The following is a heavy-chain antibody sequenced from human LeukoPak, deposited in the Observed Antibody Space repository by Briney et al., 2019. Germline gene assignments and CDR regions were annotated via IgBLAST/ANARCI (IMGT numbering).Heavy chain of an antibody. CDR1: GFTFSSYA. CDR2: ISYDGSNK. Sequence: PGRSQRLSCAASGFTFSSYAMHWVRQAPGKGLEWVAVISYDGSNKYYADSVKGRFTISRDNSKNTLYLQMNSLRAEDTAVYYCARGYTVVVVAATLGYWGQGTLVTVSS. CDR3: ARGYTVVVVAATLGY. D-gene: IGHD2-15*01. V-gene: IGHV3-30-3*01. J-gene: IGHJ4*02.